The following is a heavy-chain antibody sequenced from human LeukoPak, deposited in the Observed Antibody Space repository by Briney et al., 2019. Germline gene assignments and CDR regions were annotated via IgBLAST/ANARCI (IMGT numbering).Heavy chain of an antibody. CDR1: GFTFSSYW. D-gene: IGHD2-2*01. V-gene: IGHV3-74*01. CDR3: AREDIVVVPADSFDY. J-gene: IGHJ4*02. CDR2: INSDGSST. Sequence: GGSLRLSCAASGFTFSSYWMHWVRQAPGKGLVWVSRINSDGSSTSYADSVKGRFTISRDNAKNTLYLQMNSLRAEDTAVYYCAREDIVVVPADSFDYWGQGTLVTVSS.